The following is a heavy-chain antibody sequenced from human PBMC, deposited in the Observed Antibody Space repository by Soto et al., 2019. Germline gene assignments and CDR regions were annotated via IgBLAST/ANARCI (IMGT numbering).Heavy chain of an antibody. D-gene: IGHD5-12*01. Sequence: QVQLQESGPGLVKPSETLSLMCTVSGGSISSYYWSWIRQPPGKGLEWIGYIYYSGSTNYNPSLKSRVTISVDPSKNQFSLKLSSVTAADTAVYYCARERRDGYKHYFDYWGQGTLVTVSS. V-gene: IGHV4-59*01. CDR1: GGSISSYY. CDR2: IYYSGST. CDR3: ARERRDGYKHYFDY. J-gene: IGHJ4*02.